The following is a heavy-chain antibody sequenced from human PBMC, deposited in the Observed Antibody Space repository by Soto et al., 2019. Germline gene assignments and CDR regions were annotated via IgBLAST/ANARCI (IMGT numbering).Heavy chain of an antibody. CDR1: GGSISTYY. CDR2: IYYSGST. D-gene: IGHD3-10*01. V-gene: IGHV4-59*01. Sequence: SETLSLTCTVSGGSISTYYWSWIRQPPGKGLEWIGYIYYSGSTYYNPSLKSRVTMSVDTSRNQLLLQLNSVTAADTAVYYCARESAGSHKNNWFDPWGQGTLVTVSS. J-gene: IGHJ5*02. CDR3: ARESAGSHKNNWFDP.